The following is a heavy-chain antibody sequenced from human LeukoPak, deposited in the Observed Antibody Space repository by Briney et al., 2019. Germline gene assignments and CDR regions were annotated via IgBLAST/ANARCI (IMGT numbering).Heavy chain of an antibody. CDR3: ARGRIRYDDYSSGWFVFFEF. V-gene: IGHV1-8*02. J-gene: IGHJ4*02. CDR2: MNPNNGDT. D-gene: IGHD6-19*01. CDR1: GYNFSNYG. Sequence: ASVKVSCKASGYNFSNYGINWMRLAPGQGLEWMGWMNPNNGDTGYAQNFQGRVTMTRDTSMNTAYMELSSLRSEDTALYYCARGRIRYDDYSSGWFVFFEFWGQGSLVTVSS.